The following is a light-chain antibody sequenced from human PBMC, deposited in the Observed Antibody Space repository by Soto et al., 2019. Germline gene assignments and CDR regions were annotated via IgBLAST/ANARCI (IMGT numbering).Light chain of an antibody. CDR1: SSDVGGYNF. Sequence: QSALTQPPSASGSPGQSVTISCTGTSSDVGGYNFVSWYQHHPGTAPKLMIYEVTKRPSGVPDRFSGSKSGNTASLTVSGLQDEDEADYYCSSYAGSKNYVFGTGTKLTVL. CDR3: SSYAGSKNYV. J-gene: IGLJ1*01. CDR2: EVT. V-gene: IGLV2-8*01.